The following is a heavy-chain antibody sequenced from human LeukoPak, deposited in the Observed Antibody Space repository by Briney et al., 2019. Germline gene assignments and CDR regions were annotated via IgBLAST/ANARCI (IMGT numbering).Heavy chain of an antibody. J-gene: IGHJ5*02. CDR3: AMLAAAYL. Sequence: ASVNVSCKAPGYTFTGYYMHWVGQAPGQGLEWMGWINPNRGGTNSAQKFQGRVTMNRDTSISKAYMELSRLRSDDTAVYYCAMLAAAYLWGQGTLVTVSS. V-gene: IGHV1-2*02. CDR2: INPNRGGT. CDR1: GYTFTGYY. D-gene: IGHD6-13*01.